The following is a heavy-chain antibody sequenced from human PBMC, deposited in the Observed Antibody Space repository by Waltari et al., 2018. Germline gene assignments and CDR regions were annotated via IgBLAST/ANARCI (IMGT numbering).Heavy chain of an antibody. J-gene: IGHJ4*02. Sequence: EVQLVESGGGLVQPGGSLRLSCAASGFTFSSYWMSWVRQAPGKGLEWVANIKQDGSEKYYVDSVKGRFTISGDNAKNSLYLQMNSLRSEDTAVYYCAREREEKWELPFDYWGQGTLVTVSS. CDR1: GFTFSSYW. V-gene: IGHV3-7*03. CDR3: AREREEKWELPFDY. CDR2: IKQDGSEK. D-gene: IGHD1-26*01.